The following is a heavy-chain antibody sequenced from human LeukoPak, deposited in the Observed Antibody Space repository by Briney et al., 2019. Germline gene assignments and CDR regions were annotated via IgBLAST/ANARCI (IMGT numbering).Heavy chain of an antibody. CDR1: GASISNYY. CDR2: IHSSGGS. Sequence: SETLSLTCTVSGASISNYYWSWIRQTPEKGLEWMGHIHSSGGSSYYPSLKSRLTLSIDTSRNQLSLKLPSVTAADMAVYFCARLGSYHDFWGQGALVTVSS. CDR3: ARLGSYHDF. J-gene: IGHJ4*02. D-gene: IGHD1-26*01. V-gene: IGHV4-4*09.